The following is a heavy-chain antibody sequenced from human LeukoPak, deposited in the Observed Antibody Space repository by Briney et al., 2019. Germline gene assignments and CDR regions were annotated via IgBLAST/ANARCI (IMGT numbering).Heavy chain of an antibody. D-gene: IGHD1-26*01. CDR2: ISGYNGNT. CDR3: ARASGSYWWFDS. CDR1: GYTFTSYG. J-gene: IGHJ5*01. V-gene: IGHV1-18*01. Sequence: ASVKVSCKASGYTFTSYGITWVRQAPGQGLEWMGWISGYNGNTNYAQKFQGRVTMTTDTSTSTVYMELRSLRSDDTAVYYCARASGSYWWFDSWGQGTLVTVSS.